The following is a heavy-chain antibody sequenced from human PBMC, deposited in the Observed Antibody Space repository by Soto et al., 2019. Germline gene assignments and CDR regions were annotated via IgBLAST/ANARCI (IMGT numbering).Heavy chain of an antibody. Sequence: SETLSLTCAVYGGSFSGCYWSWIRQPPGKGLEWIGEINHSGSTNYNPSLKSRVTISVDTSKNQFSLKLSSVTAADTAVYYCARGYAGATLNYYYYYGMDVWGQGTTVTVSS. J-gene: IGHJ6*02. CDR3: ARGYAGATLNYYYYYGMDV. CDR2: INHSGST. CDR1: GGSFSGCY. V-gene: IGHV4-34*01. D-gene: IGHD1-26*01.